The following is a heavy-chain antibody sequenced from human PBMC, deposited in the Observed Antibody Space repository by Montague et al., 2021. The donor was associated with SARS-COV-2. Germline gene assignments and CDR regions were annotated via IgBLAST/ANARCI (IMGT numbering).Heavy chain of an antibody. Sequence: SLRLSCAASGFTLDDHDMNWVHQAPGKGLEWVSAIRWNGDTKGYADSVKGRFTISRDNAKNSLYLQMNSLTVGDTALYYCARDHGDGYNNREAFDVWGRGTMVTVSS. D-gene: IGHD5-24*01. V-gene: IGHV3-20*04. CDR3: ARDHGDGYNNREAFDV. CDR2: IRWNGDTK. CDR1: GFTLDDHD. J-gene: IGHJ3*01.